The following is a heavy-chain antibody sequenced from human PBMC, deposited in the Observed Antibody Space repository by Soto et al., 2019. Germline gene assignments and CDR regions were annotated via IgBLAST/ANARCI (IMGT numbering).Heavy chain of an antibody. CDR2: ISGGGDTT. CDR3: AKGRGGSGSLTPRVDF. J-gene: IGHJ4*02. Sequence: VQLLESGRGLVRPGGSLRLSCAASGFTFNNYAMTWVRQAPGKGLEWVSAISGGGDTTSYADSVKGRFTVSRDGSKNTLYLQMSSLRAEDTALYYCAKGRGGSGSLTPRVDFWGQGTLVTVSS. V-gene: IGHV3-23*01. D-gene: IGHD3-10*01. CDR1: GFTFNNYA.